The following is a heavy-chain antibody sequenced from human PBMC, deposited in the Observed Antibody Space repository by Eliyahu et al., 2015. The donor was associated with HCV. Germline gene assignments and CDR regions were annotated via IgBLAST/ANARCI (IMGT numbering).Heavy chain of an antibody. CDR3: AAGRGGFYLDY. J-gene: IGHJ4*02. D-gene: IGHD3-16*01. CDR2: IYYSGST. V-gene: IGHV4-59*01. Sequence: QVQLQESGPGLVKPSETLSLXCTXXGGSITSYYWNWIRQPPGKGLEWIGYIYYSGSTKYNPSLKSRVSLSVDRSKNQVSLRLGSVTAADTAVYYCAAGRGGFYLDYWGQGTLVTVSS. CDR1: GGSITSYY.